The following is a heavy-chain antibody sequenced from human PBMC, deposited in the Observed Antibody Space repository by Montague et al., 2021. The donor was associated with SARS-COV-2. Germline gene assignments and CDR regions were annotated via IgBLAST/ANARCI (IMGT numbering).Heavy chain of an antibody. Sequence: SEKVSCEASGFTFSDYFIHWLRQAPGQGLEWMGWINPKNGGTTYAQNMQGRVTMTRDTSTSTVSIDVSSLTSDDTAMYYCARGPNHGAFDVWGQGTMVTVSS. V-gene: IGHV1-2*02. CDR2: INPKNGGT. CDR1: GFTFSDYF. J-gene: IGHJ3*01. D-gene: IGHD1-14*01. CDR3: ARGPNHGAFDV.